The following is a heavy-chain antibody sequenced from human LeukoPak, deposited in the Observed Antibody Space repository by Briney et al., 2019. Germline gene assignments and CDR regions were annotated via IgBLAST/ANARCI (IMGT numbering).Heavy chain of an antibody. CDR3: ARPAYCGGMCCFYFDC. Sequence: GGSLRLSCAGSGFTFSTYWMSWVRQAPGKGLEWVASIKPDGTERYSVDSVKGRFTISRDNAKSSLYLQMNSLRAEDTAIYYCARPAYCGGMCCFYFDCWGQGTLVTVSS. CDR1: GFTFSTYW. J-gene: IGHJ4*02. V-gene: IGHV3-7*05. CDR2: IKPDGTER. D-gene: IGHD2-21*01.